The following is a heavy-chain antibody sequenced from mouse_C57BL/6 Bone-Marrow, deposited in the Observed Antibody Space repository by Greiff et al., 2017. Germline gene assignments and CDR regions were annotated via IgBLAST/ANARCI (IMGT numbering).Heavy chain of an antibody. CDR2: IYPGGGYP. Sequence: QVQLQQSGAELVRPGTSVKMSCKASGYTFTNYWIGWAKQRPGHGLEWIGDIYPGGGYPNYNEKFKGKATLTADKSSSTAYMQFSSLTSDDSAIYYCARKGDYDYYAMDYWGQGTSVTVSS. CDR1: GYTFTNYW. D-gene: IGHD2-4*01. J-gene: IGHJ4*01. V-gene: IGHV1-63*01. CDR3: ARKGDYDYYAMDY.